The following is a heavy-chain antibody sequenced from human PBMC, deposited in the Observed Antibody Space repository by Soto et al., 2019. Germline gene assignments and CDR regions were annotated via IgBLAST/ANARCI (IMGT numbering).Heavy chain of an antibody. D-gene: IGHD3-16*01. Sequence: QVQLQESGPGLVKPSQTLSLTCTVSGGSISSGDYYWSWIRQPPGKGLEWIGYIYYSGSTYYNPSLKSRVTMSVDTSKHPFSLKLSSVTAADTAVYYCASDVRGSYFDSWGQGTLVTVSS. CDR2: IYYSGST. V-gene: IGHV4-30-4*01. J-gene: IGHJ4*02. CDR1: GGSISSGDYY. CDR3: ASDVRGSYFDS.